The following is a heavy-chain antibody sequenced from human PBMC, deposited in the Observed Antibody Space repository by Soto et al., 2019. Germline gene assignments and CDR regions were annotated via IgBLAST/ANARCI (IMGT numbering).Heavy chain of an antibody. CDR1: GGTFSSYA. V-gene: IGHV1-69*13. CDR2: IIPIFGTA. Sequence: ASVKVSCKASGGTFSSYAISWVRQAPGQGLEWMGGIIPIFGTANYAQKFQGRVTITAEESTSTAYMELSSLRSEDTAVYYCARTPMFPTQYSSSRRIDNWFDPWGQGTLVTVSS. CDR3: ARTPMFPTQYSSSRRIDNWFDP. D-gene: IGHD6-13*01. J-gene: IGHJ5*02.